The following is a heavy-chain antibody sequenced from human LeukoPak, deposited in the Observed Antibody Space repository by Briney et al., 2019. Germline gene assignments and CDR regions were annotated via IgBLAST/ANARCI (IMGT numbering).Heavy chain of an antibody. Sequence: GGSLRLSCAASGFTLSSYAMSWVRQAPGKGLEWVSAISGSGGSTYYADSVKGRFTISRDNSKNTLYLQMNSLRAEDTAVYYCAKVDRRELAPYYFDYWGQGTLVTVSS. V-gene: IGHV3-23*01. J-gene: IGHJ4*02. D-gene: IGHD3-3*02. CDR2: ISGSGGST. CDR3: AKVDRRELAPYYFDY. CDR1: GFTLSSYA.